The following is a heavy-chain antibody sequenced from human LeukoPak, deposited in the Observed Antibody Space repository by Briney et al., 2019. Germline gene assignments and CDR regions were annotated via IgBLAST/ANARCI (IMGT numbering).Heavy chain of an antibody. Sequence: GGSRRLSCAASGFTFSSYGMHWVRQAPGKGLEWVAFIRYDGSNKYYADSVKGRFTISRDNSKNTLYQQMNSLRAEDTAVYYCAKGEYYYDSSGQIDYWGQGTLVTVSS. J-gene: IGHJ4*02. V-gene: IGHV3-30*02. CDR1: GFTFSSYG. CDR3: AKGEYYYDSSGQIDY. CDR2: IRYDGSNK. D-gene: IGHD3-22*01.